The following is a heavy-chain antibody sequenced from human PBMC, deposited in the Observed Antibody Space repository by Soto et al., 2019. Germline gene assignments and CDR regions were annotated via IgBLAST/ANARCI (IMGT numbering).Heavy chain of an antibody. D-gene: IGHD3-10*01. CDR3: ARDRPGISVIRAVKTYNYFDP. J-gene: IGHJ5*02. CDR2: ISTDNTHR. CDR1: GYNFLTYG. V-gene: IGHV1-18*01. Sequence: VASVKVSCKASGYNFLTYGISWLRQAPGRGLEWAGWISTDNTHRNYAQNFQERVTMTTDTSTNTAYMELRSLRSDDTAIYYCARDRPGISVIRAVKTYNYFDPWGQGTLVTVSS.